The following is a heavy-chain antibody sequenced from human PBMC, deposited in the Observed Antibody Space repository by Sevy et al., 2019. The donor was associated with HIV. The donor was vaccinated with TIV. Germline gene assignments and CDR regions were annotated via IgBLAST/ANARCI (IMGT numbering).Heavy chain of an antibody. Sequence: GGSLRLSCAASGLTVSSNYMSWVRQAPGKGLEWVSVIDSGGSTYYGDSVKGRFTISRDNSRNTLYLQMNSLRAEDTAVYYCARDRYYDASGYYYYYYGMDVWGQGTTVNVSS. D-gene: IGHD3-22*01. CDR1: GLTVSSNY. CDR3: ARDRYYDASGYYYYYYGMDV. J-gene: IGHJ6*02. CDR2: IDSGGST. V-gene: IGHV3-66*01.